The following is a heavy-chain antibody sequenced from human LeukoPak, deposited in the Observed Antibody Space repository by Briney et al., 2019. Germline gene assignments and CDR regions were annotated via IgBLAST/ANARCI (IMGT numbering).Heavy chain of an antibody. J-gene: IGHJ4*02. Sequence: GESLKISCKGSGYIFTNYWIGWARQMPGIGLECMGIIYPGDSDFKYSPSFQGQVTISADKSISTAYLQWSSLKAADTAMYYCARGEMATTHPYFDYWGQGTLVTVSS. CDR1: GYIFTNYW. CDR3: ARGEMATTHPYFDY. CDR2: IYPGDSDF. V-gene: IGHV5-51*01. D-gene: IGHD5-24*01.